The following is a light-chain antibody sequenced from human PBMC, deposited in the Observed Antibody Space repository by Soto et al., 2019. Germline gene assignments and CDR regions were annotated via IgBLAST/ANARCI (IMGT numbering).Light chain of an antibody. Sequence: IPVSSSPSTLSVYVGDRVTITCRASQTISSWLAWYQQKPGKAPKLLIYKASTLKSGVPSRFSGRGAGAEFTLTISSLQSEDFAVYYCPQYRSWPRTFGQGTKVDIK. CDR3: PQYRSWPRT. CDR2: KAS. V-gene: IGKV1-5*03. CDR1: QTISSW. J-gene: IGKJ1*01.